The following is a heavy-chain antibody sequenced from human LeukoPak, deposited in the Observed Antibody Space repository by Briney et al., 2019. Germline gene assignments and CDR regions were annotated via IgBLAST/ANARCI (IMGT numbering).Heavy chain of an antibody. J-gene: IGHJ3*02. CDR3: ARDDSSSPFEGAFDI. Sequence: GGSLRLSCAATGFTFDDYAMHWVRQAPGKGLEWVSAVSGSSGSTYYADSVKGRFTISRDNSKNTLYLQMNSLRAEDTALYYCARDDSSSPFEGAFDIWGQGTMVTVSS. CDR1: GFTFDDYA. CDR2: VSGSSGST. V-gene: IGHV3-23*01. D-gene: IGHD6-6*01.